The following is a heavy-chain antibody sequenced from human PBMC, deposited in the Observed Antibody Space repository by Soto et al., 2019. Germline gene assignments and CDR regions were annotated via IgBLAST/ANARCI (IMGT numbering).Heavy chain of an antibody. D-gene: IGHD3-10*01. Sequence: QVQLQESGPGLVKPSQTLSLTCTVSGGSISSGGYYWSWIRQHPGKGLEWIGYIYYSGSTYYSPSLKSRVTISVDTSKNQFSLKLSSVTAADTAVYYCARAPTMVRGVIIHYFDYWGQGTLVTVSS. CDR3: ARAPTMVRGVIIHYFDY. CDR1: GGSISSGGYY. J-gene: IGHJ4*02. CDR2: IYYSGST. V-gene: IGHV4-31*03.